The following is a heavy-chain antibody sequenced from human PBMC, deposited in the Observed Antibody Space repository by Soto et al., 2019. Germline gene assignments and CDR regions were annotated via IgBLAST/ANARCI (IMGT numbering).Heavy chain of an antibody. CDR1: GFTFSSYG. CDR3: AKDNPRSWYLVWY. V-gene: IGHV3-30*18. J-gene: IGHJ4*02. CDR2: ISYDGSNK. Sequence: GGSLRLSCAASGFTFSSYGMHWVRQAPGKGREWVAVISYDGSNKYYADSVKGRFTISRDNSKNTLYPQMNSLRAEDTAVYYCAKDNPRSWYLVWYWGQGTLVTVSS. D-gene: IGHD6-13*01.